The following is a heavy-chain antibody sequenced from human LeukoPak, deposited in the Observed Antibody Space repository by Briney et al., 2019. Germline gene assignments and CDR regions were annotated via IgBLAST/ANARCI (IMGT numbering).Heavy chain of an antibody. CDR2: INHSGST. J-gene: IGHJ4*02. D-gene: IGHD6-19*01. CDR1: GGSFSGYY. V-gene: IGHV4-34*01. Sequence: PSETLSLTCAVYGGSFSGYYWSWIRQPPGKGLEWIGEINHSGSTNYNPSLKSRVTISVDTSKNQFSLKLSSATAADTAVYYCARASIAVAGLDYWGQGTLVTVSS. CDR3: ARASIAVAGLDY.